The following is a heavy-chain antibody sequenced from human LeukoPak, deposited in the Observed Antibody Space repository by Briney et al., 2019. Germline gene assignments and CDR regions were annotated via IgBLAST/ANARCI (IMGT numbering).Heavy chain of an antibody. Sequence: GGSLRLSCAASGFTFSSYAMSWVRQAPGKGLEWVSAISGSGGSTYSADSVKGRFTISRDNSKNTLYLQLNSLRAEDTAVYYCAKHSGSYSGGLPIDYWGQGTLVTVSS. V-gene: IGHV3-23*01. CDR1: GFTFSSYA. CDR3: AKHSGSYSGGLPIDY. CDR2: ISGSGGST. J-gene: IGHJ4*02. D-gene: IGHD1-26*01.